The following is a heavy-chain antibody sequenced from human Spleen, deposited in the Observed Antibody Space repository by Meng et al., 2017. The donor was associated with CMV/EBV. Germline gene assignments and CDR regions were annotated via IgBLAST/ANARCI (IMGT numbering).Heavy chain of an antibody. CDR2: VNSDGSST. J-gene: IGHJ4*02. CDR1: GFTFSTYW. D-gene: IGHD5-12*01. CDR3: ARGWQRFIDY. V-gene: IGHV3-74*01. Sequence: GGSLRLSCAASGFTFSTYWMHWVRQAPGKGLVWVSYVNSDGSSTNYADSVKGRLTISRDNAKNTLHLQMNGLGVEDTAVYYCARGWQRFIDYWGQGALVTVSS.